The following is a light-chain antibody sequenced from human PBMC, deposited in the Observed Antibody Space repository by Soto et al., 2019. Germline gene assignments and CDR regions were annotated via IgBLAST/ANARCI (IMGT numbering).Light chain of an antibody. CDR1: SSNIGSNF. CDR2: RNN. V-gene: IGLV1-47*01. CDR3: AAWDDSLSGPL. Sequence: QSVLTQPPSASGTPGQRVILSCSGTSSNIGSNFVYWYQQLPGTAPEVLIYRNNQRPSGVPDRFSGSKSGTSASLAISGLRSEDEADYYCAAWDDSLSGPLFGGGTKVTVL. J-gene: IGLJ3*02.